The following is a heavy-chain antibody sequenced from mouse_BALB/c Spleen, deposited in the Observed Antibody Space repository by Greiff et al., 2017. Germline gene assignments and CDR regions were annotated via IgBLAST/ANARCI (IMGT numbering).Heavy chain of an antibody. CDR3: ARGGYGNYVDY. CDR1: GYTFTSYT. Sequence: VKLQESGAELARPGASVKMSCKASGYTFTSYTMHWVKQRPGQGLEWIGYINPSSGYTNYNQKFKDKATLTADKSSSTAYMQLSSLTSEDSAVYYCARGGYGNYVDYWGQGTTLTVSA. CDR2: INPSSGYT. D-gene: IGHD2-10*02. J-gene: IGHJ2*01. V-gene: IGHV1-4*01.